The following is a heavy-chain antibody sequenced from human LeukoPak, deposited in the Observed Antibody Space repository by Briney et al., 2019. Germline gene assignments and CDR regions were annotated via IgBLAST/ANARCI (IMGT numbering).Heavy chain of an antibody. J-gene: IGHJ4*02. Sequence: SGGSLRLSCAASGLTFNTYAMHWVRQAPGKGLEWVAVISYDGSNKYYADSVKGRFTISRDNSKNTLYLQMNSLRAEDTAVYYCARGKTYYYDSSGDYWGQGTLVTVSS. CDR2: ISYDGSNK. CDR3: ARGKTYYYDSSGDY. CDR1: GLTFNTYA. V-gene: IGHV3-30-3*01. D-gene: IGHD3-22*01.